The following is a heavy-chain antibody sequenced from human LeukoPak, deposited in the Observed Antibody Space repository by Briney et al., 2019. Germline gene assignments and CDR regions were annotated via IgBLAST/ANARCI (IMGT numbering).Heavy chain of an antibody. V-gene: IGHV3-23*01. CDR3: ARDFNWNEPYYFDY. D-gene: IGHD1-1*01. Sequence: GGSLRLSCVASGFILENHAMSWIRQAPGKGLEWVSGTSSNGEVKYYADSVKGRFTVSRDNSKDTLYLQMDSLGVEDTALYYCARDFNWNEPYYFDYWGPGTLVTVSS. CDR1: GFILENHA. CDR2: TSSNGEVK. J-gene: IGHJ4*02.